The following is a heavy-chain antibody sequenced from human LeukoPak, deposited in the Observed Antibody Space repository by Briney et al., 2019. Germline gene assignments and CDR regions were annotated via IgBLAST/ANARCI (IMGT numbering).Heavy chain of an antibody. J-gene: IGHJ3*02. Sequence: PGGSLRLSCAASEFTFSTYWMIWARQAPGKGLEWVADIKQDGSEKYYVDSVKGRFTISRQNAKKSLFLQMNSLRAEDTAVYYCARHRSGGSQDDAFDIWGQGTLVTVSS. CDR1: EFTFSTYW. CDR3: ARHRSGGSQDDAFDI. CDR2: IKQDGSEK. D-gene: IGHD2-15*01. V-gene: IGHV3-7*01.